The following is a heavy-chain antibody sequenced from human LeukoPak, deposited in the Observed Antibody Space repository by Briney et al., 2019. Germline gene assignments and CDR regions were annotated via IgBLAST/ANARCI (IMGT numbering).Heavy chain of an antibody. D-gene: IGHD4-23*01. Sequence: GGSLRLSCAASGFPFSNYNMNWVRQAPGKGLEWVANIKQDGSEKYYVGSVMGRFTISRDNAKSSLYLQMNSLRAEDTAVYYCTREMVMIDYWGQGNLVTVSS. V-gene: IGHV3-7*03. CDR1: GFPFSNYN. CDR2: IKQDGSEK. J-gene: IGHJ4*02. CDR3: TREMVMIDY.